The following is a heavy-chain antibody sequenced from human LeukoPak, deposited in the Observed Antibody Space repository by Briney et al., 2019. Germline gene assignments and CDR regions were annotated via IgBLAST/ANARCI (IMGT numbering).Heavy chain of an antibody. J-gene: IGHJ4*02. D-gene: IGHD4-17*01. V-gene: IGHV3-48*01. CDR2: ISSSSRTI. CDR3: ARQSGTMVTTRFDY. CDR1: GFTFSSYS. Sequence: PGGSLRLSCAASGFTFSSYSMNWVRQAPGKGLEWVSYISSSSRTIYYADSVKGRFTISRDNAKNSLYLQMNGLRAEDTAIYYCARQSGTMVTTRFDYWGQGTLVTVSS.